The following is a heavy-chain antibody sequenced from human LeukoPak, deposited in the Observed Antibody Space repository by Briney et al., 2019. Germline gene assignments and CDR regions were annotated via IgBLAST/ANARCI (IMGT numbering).Heavy chain of an antibody. J-gene: IGHJ4*02. Sequence: GGSLRLSCAASGFTFSSYAMNWVRQAPGKGLEWVAFISDYTSYADSMKGRFIISRDNAENLVNLQMRSLRAEDTAVYFCARAPRGNFQAIDYWGQGTLVTVSS. CDR2: ISDYT. CDR1: GFTFSSYA. CDR3: ARAPRGNFQAIDY. V-gene: IGHV3-21*01. D-gene: IGHD1-26*01.